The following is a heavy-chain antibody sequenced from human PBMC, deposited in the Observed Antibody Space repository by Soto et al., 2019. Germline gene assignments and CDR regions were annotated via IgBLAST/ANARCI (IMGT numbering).Heavy chain of an antibody. J-gene: IGHJ6*02. CDR3: AKAEMATIIPYYYGMDV. CDR1: GFTFSSYG. CDR2: ISYDGSNK. V-gene: IGHV3-30*18. D-gene: IGHD5-12*01. Sequence: GGSLRLSCAASGFTFSSYGMHWVRQAPGKGLEWVAVISYDGSNKYYADSVKGRFTISRDNSKNTLYLQMNSLRAEDTAVYYCAKAEMATIIPYYYGMDVWGQGTTVTVSS.